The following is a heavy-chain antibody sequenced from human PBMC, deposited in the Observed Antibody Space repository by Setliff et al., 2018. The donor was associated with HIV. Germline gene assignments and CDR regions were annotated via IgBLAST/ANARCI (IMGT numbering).Heavy chain of an antibody. V-gene: IGHV1-2*06. D-gene: IGHD3-9*01. CDR2: INPNTGDT. Sequence: ASVKVSCKASGYTFTGYFIHWVRQAPGQGLEWMGRINPNTGDTNYAQKFQDRVTMTRDTSINTAYMELSRLRSNGTAVYYCAREYDVLTGYYISAFDIWGQGTTVTVSS. CDR3: AREYDVLTGYYISAFDI. CDR1: GYTFTGYF. J-gene: IGHJ3*02.